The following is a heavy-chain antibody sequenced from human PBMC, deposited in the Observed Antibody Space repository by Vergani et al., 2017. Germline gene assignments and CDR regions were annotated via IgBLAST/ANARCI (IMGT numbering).Heavy chain of an antibody. V-gene: IGHV4-59*12. Sequence: QVQLQESGPGLVKPSETLSLTCTVSGGSISSYYWSWIRQPPGKGLEWIGYIYYSGSTNYNPSLTSRVTISVDTSKNQFSLKLSAVTAADTAVYYCARVGSYQLLRRFYFDYWGQGTLVTVSS. D-gene: IGHD2-2*01. CDR3: ARVGSYQLLRRFYFDY. CDR2: IYYSGST. J-gene: IGHJ4*02. CDR1: GGSISSYY.